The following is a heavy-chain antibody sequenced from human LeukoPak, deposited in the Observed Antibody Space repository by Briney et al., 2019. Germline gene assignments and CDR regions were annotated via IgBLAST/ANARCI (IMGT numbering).Heavy chain of an antibody. D-gene: IGHD6-19*01. Sequence: SETLSLTCTVSGYSISSGYYWGWIRQPPGKGLEWIGSIYHSGSTYYNPSLKSRVTISVDTSKNQFSLKLSSVTAADTAVYYCASAVAGLFDYWGQGTLVTVSS. J-gene: IGHJ4*02. V-gene: IGHV4-38-2*02. CDR1: GYSISSGYY. CDR2: IYHSGST. CDR3: ASAVAGLFDY.